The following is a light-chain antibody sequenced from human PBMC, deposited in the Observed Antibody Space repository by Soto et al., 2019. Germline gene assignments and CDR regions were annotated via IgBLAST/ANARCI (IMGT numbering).Light chain of an antibody. Sequence: DIQMTQSPSTLSASVGARVTITCRASQSISSWLAWYQQKPGKAPKLLIYDASSLESGVPSRFSGSGSGTEFTLTISNLQPDDFATYYCQQYNSYSYTFGQGTKREIK. V-gene: IGKV1-5*01. CDR1: QSISSW. CDR3: QQYNSYSYT. J-gene: IGKJ2*01. CDR2: DAS.